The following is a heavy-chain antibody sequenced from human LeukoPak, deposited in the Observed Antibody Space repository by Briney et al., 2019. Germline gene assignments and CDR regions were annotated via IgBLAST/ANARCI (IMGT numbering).Heavy chain of an antibody. V-gene: IGHV3-21*01. D-gene: IGHD3-16*02. J-gene: IGHJ4*02. CDR2: ISSSSSYI. Sequence: GGSLRLSCAASGFTFSSYEMNWVRQAPGKGLEWVSSISSSSSYIYYADSVKGRFTISRDNAKNSLYLQMNSLRAEDTAVYYCARDRYDYVWGSYRYTALSDYWGQGTLVTVSS. CDR1: GFTFSSYE. CDR3: ARDRYDYVWGSYRYTALSDY.